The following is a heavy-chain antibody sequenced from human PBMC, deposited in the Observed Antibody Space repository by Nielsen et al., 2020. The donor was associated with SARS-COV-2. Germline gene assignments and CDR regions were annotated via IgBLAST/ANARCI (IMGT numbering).Heavy chain of an antibody. Sequence: GESLKISCAASGFTFSSYAMSWVRQAPGKGLEWVANIKQDGSEKYYVDSVRGRFTISRDNAKNSLYLQMNSLRAEDTAVYYCARLVYGMDVWGQGTTVTVSS. V-gene: IGHV3-7*01. J-gene: IGHJ6*02. CDR2: IKQDGSEK. CDR3: ARLVYGMDV. CDR1: GFTFSSYA.